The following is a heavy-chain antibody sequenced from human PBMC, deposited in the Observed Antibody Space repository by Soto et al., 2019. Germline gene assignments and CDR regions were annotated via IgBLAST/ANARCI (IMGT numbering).Heavy chain of an antibody. CDR3: AASRGYCSGGSCYAWVVDS. Sequence: QVQLQESGPGLVKPSETLSLTCTVSGASINSYYWSWIRQPPGKGLEWIGHIYYSGRTNYSPSLKSRVTISVDTSRTQYSLKLSAVTAADTAVYYCAASRGYCSGGSCYAWVVDSWGQGTLVTVSS. V-gene: IGHV4-59*01. J-gene: IGHJ4*02. D-gene: IGHD2-15*01. CDR1: GASINSYY. CDR2: IYYSGRT.